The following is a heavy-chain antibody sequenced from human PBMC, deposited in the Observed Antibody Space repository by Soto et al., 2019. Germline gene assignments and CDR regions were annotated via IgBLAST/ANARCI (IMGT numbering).Heavy chain of an antibody. CDR2: IIPIFGTA. D-gene: IGHD2-21*02. CDR1: GGTFSSYA. Sequence: QVQLVQSGAEVKKPGSSVTVSCKASGGTFSSYAISWVRQAPVQGLEWMGGIIPIFGTANYAQKFQGRVPITADESTSTAYMELSSLRSEDTAVYYCATAVGTAIIPGMDVWCQGTTVTVSS. V-gene: IGHV1-69*01. CDR3: ATAVGTAIIPGMDV. J-gene: IGHJ6*02.